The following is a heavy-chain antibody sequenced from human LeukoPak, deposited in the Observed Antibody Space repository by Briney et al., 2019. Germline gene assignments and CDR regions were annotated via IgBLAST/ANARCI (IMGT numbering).Heavy chain of an antibody. CDR3: AKGPYYYDSSGYYGYFDY. CDR1: GFTVSSNY. CDR2: IYSGGST. J-gene: IGHJ4*02. Sequence: GGSLRLSCAASGFTVSSNYMSWVRQAPGKGLEWVPVIYSGGSTYYADSVKGRFTISRDNSKNTLYLQMNSLRAEDTAVYYCAKGPYYYDSSGYYGYFDYWGQGTLVTVSS. V-gene: IGHV3-53*01. D-gene: IGHD3-22*01.